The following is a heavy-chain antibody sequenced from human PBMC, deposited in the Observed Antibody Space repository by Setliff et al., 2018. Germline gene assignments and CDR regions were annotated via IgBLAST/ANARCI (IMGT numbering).Heavy chain of an antibody. Sequence: SETLSLTCNVSGVSIANPARYWSWIRQPAGKTLEWIGPVYVGGNTYHNPSLKSRVTMSVDGSKRQFSLRLSSVTAADTAVYYCSRKVEQWLTPHFDYWGQGALVTVSS. J-gene: IGHJ4*02. CDR2: VYVGGNT. CDR3: SRKVEQWLTPHFDY. D-gene: IGHD6-19*01. CDR1: GVSIANPARY. V-gene: IGHV4-61*10.